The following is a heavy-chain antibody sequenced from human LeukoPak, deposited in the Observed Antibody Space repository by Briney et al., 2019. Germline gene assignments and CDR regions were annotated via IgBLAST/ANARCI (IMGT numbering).Heavy chain of an antibody. J-gene: IGHJ4*02. D-gene: IGHD5-18*01. Sequence: PGGSLRLSCAASGFTFSDYYMSWIRQAPGKGLEWVSYISSNSSYTNYADSVKGRFTISRDNAKNSLYLQMNSLRAEDTAVYYCAREETSDTAMVGYFDYWGQGTLVTVSS. CDR3: AREETSDTAMVGYFDY. CDR1: GFTFSDYY. CDR2: ISSNSSYT. V-gene: IGHV3-11*05.